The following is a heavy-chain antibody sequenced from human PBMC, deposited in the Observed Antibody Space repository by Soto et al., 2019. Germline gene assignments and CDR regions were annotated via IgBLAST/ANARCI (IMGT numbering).Heavy chain of an antibody. V-gene: IGHV4-30-2*01. CDR2: IYHSGST. Sequence: SETLSLTCAVSGGSISSGGYSWSWIRQPPGKGLEWIGYIYHSGSTYYNPSLKSRVTISVDRSKNQFSLKLSSVTAADTAVYYCARAGPDSSGYYPTIYYFDYWGQGTLVTVSS. D-gene: IGHD3-22*01. J-gene: IGHJ4*02. CDR1: GGSISSGGYS. CDR3: ARAGPDSSGYYPTIYYFDY.